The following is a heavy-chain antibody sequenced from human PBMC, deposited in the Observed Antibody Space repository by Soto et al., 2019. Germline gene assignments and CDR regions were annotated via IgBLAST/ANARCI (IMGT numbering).Heavy chain of an antibody. CDR3: ARDYSYGDYDSLVAFDI. CDR2: ISSSGSTI. V-gene: IGHV3-11*01. J-gene: IGHJ3*02. D-gene: IGHD4-17*01. Sequence: QVQLVESGGGLVKPGGSLRLSCAASGFTFSDYYMSWIRQAPGTGLEWVSYISSSGSTIYYADSVKGRFTISRDNAKNTLYLQMNSLISEDTAVYYCARDYSYGDYDSLVAFDIWGQGTMVTFSS. CDR1: GFTFSDYY.